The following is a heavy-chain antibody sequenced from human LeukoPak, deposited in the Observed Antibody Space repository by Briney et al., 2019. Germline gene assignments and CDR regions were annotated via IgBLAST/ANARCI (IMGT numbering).Heavy chain of an antibody. CDR2: ISRNSGSI. CDR1: GFTFDDYA. J-gene: IGHJ4*02. D-gene: IGHD6-13*01. CDR3: AKDIFGSSSWYGGGLDY. V-gene: IGHV3-9*03. Sequence: PGGSLRLSCAASGFTFDDYAMHWVRQAPGMGLEWVSGISRNSGSIGYADSVKGRFTISRDNAKNSLYLQMNSLRAEDMALYYCAKDIFGSSSWYGGGLDYWGQGTLVTVSS.